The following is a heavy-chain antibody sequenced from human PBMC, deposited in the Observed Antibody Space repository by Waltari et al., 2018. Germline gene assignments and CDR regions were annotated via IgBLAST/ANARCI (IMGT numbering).Heavy chain of an antibody. CDR3: ARWGYCSGGSCYAFDY. D-gene: IGHD2-15*01. CDR2: INPNSGGT. Sequence: QVQLVQSGAEVTKPGASVKVSCKASGYTFTGYYMHWVRPDTGQGLEWMGRINPNSGGTNYAQKFQGRVTMTRDTSISTAYMELSRLRSDDTAVYYCARWGYCSGGSCYAFDYWGQGTLVTVSS. J-gene: IGHJ4*02. V-gene: IGHV1-2*06. CDR1: GYTFTGYY.